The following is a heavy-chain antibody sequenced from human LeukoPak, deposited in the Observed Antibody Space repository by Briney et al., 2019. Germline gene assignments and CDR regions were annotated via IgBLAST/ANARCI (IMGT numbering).Heavy chain of an antibody. D-gene: IGHD3-3*01. CDR1: GYTFTEIS. J-gene: IGHJ4*02. CDR2: LDGENDQK. V-gene: IGHV1-24*01. CDR3: ADFYTTSGFFY. Sequence: ASVKVSCKVSGYTFTEISIHWVRQSPGKGLEWMGGLDGENDQKVYAQQFQDRVTMSEDTSTDTAYMELSNLQSEDTAVYFCADFYTTSGFFYWGQGTLVTVSS.